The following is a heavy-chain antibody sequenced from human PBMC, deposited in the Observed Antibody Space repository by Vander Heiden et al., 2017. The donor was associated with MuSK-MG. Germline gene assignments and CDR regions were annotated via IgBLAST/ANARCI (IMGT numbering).Heavy chain of an antibody. CDR2: ISGSGGST. V-gene: IGHV3-23*01. Sequence: EVQRLESGGGLVQPGGSLRLSGAAAGFTFSSYAMSWVRQAPGKGLEWVSAISGSGGSTYYADSVKGRFTISRDNSKNTLYLQMNSLRAEDTAVYYCAKAAQAGGVAGYWGQGTLVTVSS. CDR3: AKAAQAGGVAGY. CDR1: GFTFSSYA. D-gene: IGHD6-19*01. J-gene: IGHJ4*02.